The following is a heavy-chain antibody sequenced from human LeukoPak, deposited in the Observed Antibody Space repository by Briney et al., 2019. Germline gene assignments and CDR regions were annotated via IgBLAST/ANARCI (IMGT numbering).Heavy chain of an antibody. J-gene: IGHJ4*02. Sequence: PGGSLRLSCAASGLTFSSDAMTWVRQAPGKGLEWIAYIGSVSSPIFYANSVKGRFTISRDNAKNSLYLQINSLRAEDTAVYYCGRVFPRNWGVTALFDSGGRGPQVAVSS. CDR1: GLTFSSDA. CDR3: GRVFPRNWGVTALFDS. CDR2: IGSVSSPI. D-gene: IGHD2-21*02. V-gene: IGHV3-48*04.